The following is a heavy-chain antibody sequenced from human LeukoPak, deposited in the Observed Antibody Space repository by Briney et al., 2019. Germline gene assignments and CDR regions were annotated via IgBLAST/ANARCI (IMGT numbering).Heavy chain of an antibody. Sequence: GGSLRLSCAASGFTVSTNYMSWIRQAPGKGLEWVSVIYSGGSTYYADSVRGRFTISRDNSKNTLYLQMNSLRAEDTAVYYCAREWEQDWGQGTLVTVSS. J-gene: IGHJ4*02. CDR1: GFTVSTNY. D-gene: IGHD1/OR15-1a*01. CDR2: IYSGGST. V-gene: IGHV3-53*01. CDR3: AREWEQD.